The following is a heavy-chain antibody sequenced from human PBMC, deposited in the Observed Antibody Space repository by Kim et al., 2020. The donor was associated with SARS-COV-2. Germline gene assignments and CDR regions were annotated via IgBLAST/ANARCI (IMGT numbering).Heavy chain of an antibody. Sequence: GGSLRLSCAASGFTFGSYAMSWVRQAPGKGLEWVSGISAIGGSTHYADSVKGRFAISRDNSKNTVYLQMNSLRAEDTALYYCARGRREVTDFDYWGQGTLVTVSS. J-gene: IGHJ4*02. V-gene: IGHV3-23*01. CDR3: ARGRREVTDFDY. CDR2: ISAIGGST. D-gene: IGHD3-10*01. CDR1: GFTFGSYA.